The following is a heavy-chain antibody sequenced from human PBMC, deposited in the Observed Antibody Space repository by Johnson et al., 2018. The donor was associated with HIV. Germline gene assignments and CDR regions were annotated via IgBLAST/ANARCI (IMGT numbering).Heavy chain of an antibody. J-gene: IGHJ3*02. Sequence: VQLVESGGGLVQPGRSLRLSCAASGFNFHDFAMHWVRQAPGKGLEWVSGVSWNSDTIAYADSVKGRFTISRDNSKNTLYLQMNSLRAEDTAVYYCAKDNPRLGGAFDIWGQGTMVTVSS. CDR2: VSWNSDTI. CDR1: GFNFHDFA. V-gene: IGHV3-9*01. D-gene: IGHD3-16*01. CDR3: AKDNPRLGGAFDI.